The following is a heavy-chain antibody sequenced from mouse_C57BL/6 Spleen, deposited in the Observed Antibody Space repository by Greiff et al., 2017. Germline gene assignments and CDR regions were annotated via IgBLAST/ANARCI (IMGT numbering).Heavy chain of an antibody. J-gene: IGHJ3*01. CDR2: ISSGGDYI. Sequence: EVMLVESGEGLVKPGGSLKLSCAASGFTFSSYAMSWVRQTPEKRLEWVAYISSGGDYIYYADTVKGRFTISRDNARNTLYLQMSSLKSEDTAMDYCTRELARGFAYWGQGTLVTVSA. CDR1: GFTFSSYA. V-gene: IGHV5-9-1*02. CDR3: TRELARGFAY. D-gene: IGHD3-1*01.